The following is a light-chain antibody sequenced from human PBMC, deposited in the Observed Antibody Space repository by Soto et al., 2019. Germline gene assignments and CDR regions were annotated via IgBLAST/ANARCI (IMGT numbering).Light chain of an antibody. CDR1: QSVSSY. CDR3: QQRSNWPPVT. J-gene: IGKJ4*01. V-gene: IGKV3-11*01. Sequence: EIVLTQSPATLSLSPGERATLSCRASQSVSSYLAWYQQKPGQAPTLLIYDASNRATGIPARFSGSGSGTDFTLPISSLELEDFAVYYCQQRSNWPPVTFGGGTKVEIK. CDR2: DAS.